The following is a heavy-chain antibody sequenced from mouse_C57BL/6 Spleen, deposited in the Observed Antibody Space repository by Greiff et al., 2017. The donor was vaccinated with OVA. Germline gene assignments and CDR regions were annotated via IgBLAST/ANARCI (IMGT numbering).Heavy chain of an antibody. J-gene: IGHJ2*01. D-gene: IGHD2-1*01. Sequence: VQLQQPGAELVMPGASVKLSCKASGYTFTSYWMHWVKQRPGQGLEWIGEIDPSDSYTNYNQKFKGKSTLTVDKSSSTAYMQLSSLTSEDAAVYYCALYGNYGYWGQGTTLTVSS. CDR1: GYTFTSYW. CDR2: IDPSDSYT. V-gene: IGHV1-69*01. CDR3: ALYGNYGY.